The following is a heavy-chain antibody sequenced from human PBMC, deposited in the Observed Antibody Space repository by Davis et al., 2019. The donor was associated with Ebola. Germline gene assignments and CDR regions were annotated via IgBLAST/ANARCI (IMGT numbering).Heavy chain of an antibody. D-gene: IGHD6-6*01. CDR3: AREAMIAARPYYYYGMDV. V-gene: IGHV3-11*01. Sequence: GESLKISCAASGFTFSDYYMSWIRQAPGKGLEWVSYISSSGSTIYYADSVKGRFTISRDNAKNSLYLQMNSLRAEDTAVYYCAREAMIAARPYYYYGMDVWGQGTTVTVSS. J-gene: IGHJ6*02. CDR1: GFTFSDYY. CDR2: ISSSGSTI.